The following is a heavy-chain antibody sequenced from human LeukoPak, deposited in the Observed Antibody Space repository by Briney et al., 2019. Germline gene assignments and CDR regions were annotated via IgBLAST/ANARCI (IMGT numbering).Heavy chain of an antibody. CDR3: AHISVYYDFWSGYYVDY. J-gene: IGHJ4*02. CDR1: GFSLSTSGVG. V-gene: IGHV2-5*01. CDR2: IYWNDDK. D-gene: IGHD3-3*01. Sequence: SGPTLVKPTQTLTLTCTFSGFSLSTSGVGVGWIRQPPGKALEWLALIYWNDDKRYSPSLKSRRVITTDTSNNHVVLTMTNIDPVDTAASYCAHISVYYDFWSGYYVDYWGQGTLVTVSS.